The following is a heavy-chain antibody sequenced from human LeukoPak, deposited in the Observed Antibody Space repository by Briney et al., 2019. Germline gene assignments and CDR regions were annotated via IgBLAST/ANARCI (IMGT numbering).Heavy chain of an antibody. CDR2: IIPIFGTA. Sequence: GASVKVSCKASGGTFSSYAFSWARQAPGQGLEWMGGIIPIFGTANYAQKFQGRVTITADESTSTAYMELSSLRSEDTAVYYCARDNVRASYYDILTGYYFPNYFDYWGQGTLVTVSS. CDR3: ARDNVRASYYDILTGYYFPNYFDY. V-gene: IGHV1-69*01. D-gene: IGHD3-9*01. J-gene: IGHJ4*02. CDR1: GGTFSSYA.